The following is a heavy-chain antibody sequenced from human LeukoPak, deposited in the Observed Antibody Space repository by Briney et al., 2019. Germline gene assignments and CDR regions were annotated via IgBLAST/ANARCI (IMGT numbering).Heavy chain of an antibody. CDR1: GGSFSGDD. D-gene: IGHD3-22*01. J-gene: IGHJ4*02. CDR2: INHSGSS. CDR3: ARLPHYYHSSGYYSIDY. V-gene: IGHV4-34*01. Sequence: SGTLCLTCAVYGGSFSGDDWSWLGQPPGKGLEWIGEINHSGSSNDKPTLKRRVIISVDTSKHQFSLKLSSVTAADTAVYYCARLPHYYHSSGYYSIDYWGQGTLVTVSS.